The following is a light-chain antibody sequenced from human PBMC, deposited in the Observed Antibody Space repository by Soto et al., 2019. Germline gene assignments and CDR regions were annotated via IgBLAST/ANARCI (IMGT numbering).Light chain of an antibody. V-gene: IGLV2-14*01. J-gene: IGLJ2*01. CDR2: EVT. CDR3: SSYTTSSNLV. CDR1: SSDVGGYKY. Sequence: QSVLTQPASVSGSPGQSITISCTGTSSDVGGYKYVSWYQQHPGKAPKLIIYEVTNRPSGISNRFSGSKSGNTAYLTISGLQAEDEADYFCSSYTTSSNLVFGGGTKLTVL.